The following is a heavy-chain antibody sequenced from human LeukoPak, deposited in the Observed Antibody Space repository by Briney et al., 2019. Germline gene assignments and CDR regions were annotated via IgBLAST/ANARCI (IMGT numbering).Heavy chain of an antibody. Sequence: GGSLRLSCAASGFTFSSYTMNWVRRAPAKGLEWVAVISYHGSDKDYADPVKGRFSISRDNPKNTVYLQMNSLRVEDTAVYYCARDHGGNRPNAFDIWGQGTMVTVSS. CDR3: ARDHGGNRPNAFDI. J-gene: IGHJ3*02. CDR2: ISYHGSDK. CDR1: GFTFSSYT. V-gene: IGHV3-30-3*01. D-gene: IGHD4-23*01.